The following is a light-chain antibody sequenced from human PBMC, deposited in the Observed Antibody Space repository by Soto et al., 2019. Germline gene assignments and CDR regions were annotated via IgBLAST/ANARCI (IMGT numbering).Light chain of an antibody. CDR2: RAS. Sequence: ILITQSPATLSVSPGERATLSCRASQNIYSNVAWYQQRTGQAPRLLIYRASTRDPGIPARFSGSGSGTECTLTISRLEPEDFEVDYCQHSGDFRWPFGQGTKVDI. CDR3: QHSGDFRWP. V-gene: IGKV3-15*01. J-gene: IGKJ1*01. CDR1: QNIYSN.